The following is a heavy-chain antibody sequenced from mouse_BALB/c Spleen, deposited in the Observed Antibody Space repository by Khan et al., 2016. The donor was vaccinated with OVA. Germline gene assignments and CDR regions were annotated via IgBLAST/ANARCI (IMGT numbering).Heavy chain of an antibody. Sequence: EVQLKESGPGLVKPSQSLSLICTVTGYSITSDYAWNWIRQFPGNKLEWMGFISYSGNTNYNPSLKSRISITRDTSKNQFFLHLNSVTTEDTATYYCARVYGGGFDYWGQGTTLTVSS. CDR1: GYSITSDYA. J-gene: IGHJ2*01. V-gene: IGHV3-2*02. D-gene: IGHD1-1*01. CDR2: ISYSGNT. CDR3: ARVYGGGFDY.